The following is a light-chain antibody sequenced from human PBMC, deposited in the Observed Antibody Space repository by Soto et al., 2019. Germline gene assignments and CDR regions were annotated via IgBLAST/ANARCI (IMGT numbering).Light chain of an antibody. CDR3: QQDGDSLLT. CDR1: QSISSSY. Sequence: ENVLTQSPGTLSLSPGERATLSCRASQSISSSYLAWYQQKPGQTPRLLIYHASNRATGIPDRFTGSGSGTDFTLTISRIEPEEFAVYSCQQDGDSLLTSGGGTKVEIK. V-gene: IGKV3-20*01. CDR2: HAS. J-gene: IGKJ4*01.